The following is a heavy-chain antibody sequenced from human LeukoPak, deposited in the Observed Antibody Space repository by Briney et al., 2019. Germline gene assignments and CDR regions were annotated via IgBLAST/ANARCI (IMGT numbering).Heavy chain of an antibody. D-gene: IGHD3-22*01. CDR2: ISYDGSNK. V-gene: IGHV3-30-3*01. Sequence: QPGRSLRLSCAASGFTFSSYAMHWVRQAPGKGLEWVAVISYDGSNKYYADSVKGRFTISRDNSKNTLYLQMNSLRAEDTAVYYCARSGSDSSGYYCLDYWGQGTLVTVSS. CDR1: GFTFSSYA. J-gene: IGHJ4*02. CDR3: ARSGSDSSGYYCLDY.